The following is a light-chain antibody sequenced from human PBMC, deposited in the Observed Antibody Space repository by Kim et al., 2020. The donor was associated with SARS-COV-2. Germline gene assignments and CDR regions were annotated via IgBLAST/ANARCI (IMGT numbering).Light chain of an antibody. CDR2: DAS. Sequence: SASVGDRVTITCQANQDINKYLNWYQQKPGKAPKLRIYDASNLEPGVPSRFSGSGSGTDFIFTITSLQPEDSATYYCQQYLNFLTFGGGTKVDIK. J-gene: IGKJ4*01. CDR1: QDINKY. CDR3: QQYLNFLT. V-gene: IGKV1-33*01.